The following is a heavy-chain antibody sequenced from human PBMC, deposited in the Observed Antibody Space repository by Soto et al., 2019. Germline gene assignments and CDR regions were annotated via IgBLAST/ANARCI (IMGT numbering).Heavy chain of an antibody. J-gene: IGHJ4*02. CDR2: ISYDGGKK. CDR1: GFTFSHYG. V-gene: IGHV3-30*18. CDR3: AKFEEYSYGFNDDY. D-gene: IGHD5-18*01. Sequence: PGGSLRLSCAASGFTFSHYGMHWVRQAPGKGLEWVALISYDGGKKYYVDSVKGRFTISRDNSKNTLYLQMNSLRAEDTAVYYCAKFEEYSYGFNDDYWGQGTLVTVSS.